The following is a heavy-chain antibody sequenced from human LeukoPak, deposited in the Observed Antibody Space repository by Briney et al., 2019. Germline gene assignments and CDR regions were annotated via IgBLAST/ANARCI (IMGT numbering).Heavy chain of an antibody. CDR2: INPKSGGT. V-gene: IGHV1-2*02. Sequence: ASVKVSCKASDYTFTAYSMHWVRPAPGQGLELMGWINPKSGGTNYAQKFQGRVTLTRDTSISTAYMELSSLRSDDTAVYYCAREGVTSSFDYWGQGTLVTVSS. J-gene: IGHJ4*02. D-gene: IGHD3-10*01. CDR1: DYTFTAYS. CDR3: AREGVTSSFDY.